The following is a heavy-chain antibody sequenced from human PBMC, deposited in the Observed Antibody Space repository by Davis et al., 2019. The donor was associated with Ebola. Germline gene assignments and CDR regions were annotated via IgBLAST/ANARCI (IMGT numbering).Heavy chain of an antibody. V-gene: IGHV1-69*06. CDR1: GGTFNTYT. CDR3: ARDLYYGMDV. J-gene: IGHJ6*02. Sequence: AASVKVSCKASGGTFNTYTITWVRQAPGQGLEWMGGLIPIFGAANYAQKFQGRVTITADKSTSTAYMELSSLRSEDTAVYYCARDLYYGMDVWGQGTTVTVSS. CDR2: LIPIFGAA.